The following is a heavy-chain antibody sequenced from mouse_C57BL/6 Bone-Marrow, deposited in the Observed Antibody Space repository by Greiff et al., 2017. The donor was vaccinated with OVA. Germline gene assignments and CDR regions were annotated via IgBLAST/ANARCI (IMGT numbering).Heavy chain of an antibody. Sequence: DVKLQESGPGLVKPSQSLSLTCSVTGYSITSGYYWNWIRQFPGNKLECMGIISYDGSHNYNPSLKNRISITRDTSTNQFFMKLNSVTTEDTAAYYCARAPSYYDGSSHFDYWGQGTTLTVSS. V-gene: IGHV3-6*01. J-gene: IGHJ2*01. D-gene: IGHD1-1*01. CDR1: GYSITSGYY. CDR2: ISYDGSH. CDR3: ARAPSYYDGSSHFDY.